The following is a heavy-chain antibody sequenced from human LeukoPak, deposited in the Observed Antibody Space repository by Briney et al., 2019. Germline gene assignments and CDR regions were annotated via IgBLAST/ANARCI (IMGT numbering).Heavy chain of an antibody. V-gene: IGHV3-48*03. CDR3: ARDLSVAAAVHFDY. D-gene: IGHD6-13*01. CDR2: ISSSGNII. CDR1: GITFSSYE. Sequence: PGGSLRLSCGASGITFSSYEMIWVRQAPGRGLEWVSYISSSGNIIYYADSVKGRFTISRDNAKNSLYLQMNSLRAEDTAVYYCARDLSVAAAVHFDYWGQGTLVTVSS. J-gene: IGHJ4*02.